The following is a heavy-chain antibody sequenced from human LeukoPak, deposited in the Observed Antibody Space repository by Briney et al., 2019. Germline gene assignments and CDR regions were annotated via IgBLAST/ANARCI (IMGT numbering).Heavy chain of an antibody. CDR1: GFSFRNAW. D-gene: IGHD2-21*02. CDR2: IKSKTDGGTT. V-gene: IGHV3-15*01. J-gene: IGHJ3*02. Sequence: SGGSLRLSCAATGFSFRNAWMSWVRQAPGKGLEWVGRIKSKTDGGTTDYAAPVKGRFTISRDDSKNTLYLQMNSLKTEDTAVYYCTTVWNCGGDCSDAFDIWGQGTMVTVSS. CDR3: TTVWNCGGDCSDAFDI.